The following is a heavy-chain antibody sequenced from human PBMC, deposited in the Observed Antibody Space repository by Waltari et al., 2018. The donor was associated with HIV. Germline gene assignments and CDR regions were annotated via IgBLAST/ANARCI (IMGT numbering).Heavy chain of an antibody. Sequence: EVQLVESGGGLVQPGGSLRLFCAASGSTLTTYWMTWVRQAPGKGLEWVANIKHDGSEKYYVGSVKGRFTISRDNAKSSLYLQMNSLRAEDTAVYYCARGDNWNSNWFDPWGQGTLVTVSS. CDR2: IKHDGSEK. J-gene: IGHJ5*02. CDR3: ARGDNWNSNWFDP. V-gene: IGHV3-7*01. D-gene: IGHD1-7*01. CDR1: GSTLTTYW.